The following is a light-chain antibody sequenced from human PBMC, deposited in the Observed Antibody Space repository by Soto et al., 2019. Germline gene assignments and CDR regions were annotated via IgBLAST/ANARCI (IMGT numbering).Light chain of an antibody. CDR3: MQALQTPLT. J-gene: IGKJ4*01. CDR2: LGS. CDR1: QSLLYSNGYNY. V-gene: IGKV2-28*01. Sequence: DIVMTQSPLSLPVTPGEPASISCRSSQSLLYSNGYNYLDWYLQKPGQSPQLLIYLGSNRASGVPDRFSGSGSGTDFTLQISRVEAEDVGVYYCMQALQTPLTFGRGTKVEI.